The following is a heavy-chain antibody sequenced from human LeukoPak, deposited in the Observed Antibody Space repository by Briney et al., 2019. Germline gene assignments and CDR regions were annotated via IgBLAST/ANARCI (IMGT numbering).Heavy chain of an antibody. CDR3: AKGRTLVGGSTRSYDY. CDR1: GFTFTSYS. D-gene: IGHD1-26*01. V-gene: IGHV3-23*01. J-gene: IGHJ4*02. CDR2: ISANGGDT. Sequence: GGTLRLSCAASGFTFTSYSMSWVRQAPGKGLEWVSVISANGGDTFYADSVKGRFTISRDNYKNTLYLQMNSLRVEDTAVYYCAKGRTLVGGSTRSYDYWGQGTLVTVSS.